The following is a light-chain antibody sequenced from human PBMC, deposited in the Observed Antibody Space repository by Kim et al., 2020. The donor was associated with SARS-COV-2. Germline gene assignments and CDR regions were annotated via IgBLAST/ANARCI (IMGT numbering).Light chain of an antibody. V-gene: IGKV1-16*01. CDR1: QGISNH. CDR2: GAS. Sequence: ASVGDRVSITCRASQGISNHLAWFQQKPGKAPKSLIYGASTLQGGVPSRFSGSASGTDFTLTINSLQPEDFATYYCQQYDTSPLTVGGGTKVDIK. CDR3: QQYDTSPLT. J-gene: IGKJ4*01.